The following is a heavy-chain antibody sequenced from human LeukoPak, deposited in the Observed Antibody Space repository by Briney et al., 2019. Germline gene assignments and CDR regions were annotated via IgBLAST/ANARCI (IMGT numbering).Heavy chain of an antibody. CDR1: GGSISSYY. J-gene: IGHJ4*02. CDR3: ARVVRGRGEYYFDY. V-gene: IGHV4-59*08. Sequence: SETLSLTCTVSGGSISSYYWTWIRQPPGKGLEWLGYIYYSGGTNYNPSLKSRVTISVDTSKNQFSLKLSSVTAADTAVYYCARVVRGRGEYYFDYWGQGTLVTVSS. CDR2: IYYSGGT. D-gene: IGHD3-16*01.